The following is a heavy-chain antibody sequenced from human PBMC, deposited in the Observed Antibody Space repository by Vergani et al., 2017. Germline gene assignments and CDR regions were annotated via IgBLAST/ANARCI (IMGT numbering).Heavy chain of an antibody. CDR1: GFTFSSYG. CDR3: ARSFEGYGDYTEY. J-gene: IGHJ4*02. V-gene: IGHV3-33*01. CDR2: IWYDGSNK. D-gene: IGHD4-17*01. Sequence: QVHLVESGGGVVQPGRSLRLSCAASGFTFSSYGMHWVRQAPGKGLEWVAVIWYDGSNKYYADSVKGRFTISRDNSKNTLYLQMNSLRAEDTAVYYCARSFEGYGDYTEYWGQGTLVTVSS.